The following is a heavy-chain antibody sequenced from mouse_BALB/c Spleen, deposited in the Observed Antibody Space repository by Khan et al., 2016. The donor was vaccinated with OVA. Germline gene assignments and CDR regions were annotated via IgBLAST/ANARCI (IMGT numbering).Heavy chain of an antibody. V-gene: IGHV2-3*01. J-gene: IGHJ1*01. Sequence: QVQLQQSGPGLVAPSQSLSITCTVSGFSLTSYGVSWVRQPPGKGLEWLGVIWGDGNTNYHSALRSRLSISKDNSKSQVFLILNSLQADDTATYYCAKPNYYGYVYFDVWGAGTTVTVSS. CDR2: IWGDGNT. CDR3: AKPNYYGYVYFDV. D-gene: IGHD1-2*01. CDR1: GFSLTSYG.